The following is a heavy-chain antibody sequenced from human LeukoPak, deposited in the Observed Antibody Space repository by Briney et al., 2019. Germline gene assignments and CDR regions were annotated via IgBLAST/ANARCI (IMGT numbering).Heavy chain of an antibody. CDR2: IWYDGSNK. J-gene: IGHJ6*02. CDR3: ARDRARVVVVITTRYYYYGMDV. V-gene: IGHV3-30*19. CDR1: EFTFSRHG. D-gene: IGHD3-22*01. Sequence: GGSLRLSCAASEFTFSRHGMHWVRQAPDKGLEWVAAIWYDGSNKYYADSVKGRFTISRDNSKNTLYLQMNSLRAEDTAVYYCARDRARVVVVITTRYYYYGMDVWGQGTTVTVSS.